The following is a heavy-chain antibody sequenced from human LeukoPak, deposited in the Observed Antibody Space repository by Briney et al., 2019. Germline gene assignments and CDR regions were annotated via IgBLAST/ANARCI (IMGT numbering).Heavy chain of an antibody. CDR2: ISGSGGRT. J-gene: IGHJ6*03. CDR1: AFTFSSYA. V-gene: IGHV3-23*01. D-gene: IGHD3-22*01. CDR3: AKATYTMIVVVIPGYYTDV. Sequence: GGSLRLSCAASAFTFSSYAMSWFRQAPGKGLEWVSVISGSGGRTYYADSVKGRFTISRDNSKNTLFPQMNSLRAEDTAVYYCAKATYTMIVVVIPGYYTDVWGKGTTVTVSS.